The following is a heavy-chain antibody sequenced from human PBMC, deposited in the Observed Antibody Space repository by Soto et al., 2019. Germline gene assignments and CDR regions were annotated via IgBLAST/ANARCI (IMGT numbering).Heavy chain of an antibody. D-gene: IGHD3-16*02. V-gene: IGHV4-31*03. J-gene: IGHJ5*02. CDR3: AREIWMITFGGVIAIDP. Sequence: PSETLSLTCTVSGGSISSGGYYWSWIRQHPGKGLEWIGYIYYSGSTYYNPSLKSRVTISVDTSKNQFSLKLSSVTAADTAVYYCAREIWMITFGGVIAIDPWGQGTLVTVSS. CDR1: GGSISSGGYY. CDR2: IYYSGST.